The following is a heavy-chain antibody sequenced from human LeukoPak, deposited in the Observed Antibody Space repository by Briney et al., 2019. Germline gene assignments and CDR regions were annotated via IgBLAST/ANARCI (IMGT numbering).Heavy chain of an antibody. CDR1: AGSISGFF. CDR3: ARTYRYGSFPVYHYYMDV. V-gene: IGHV4-59*01. CDR2: ISYSGST. J-gene: IGHJ6*03. Sequence: PSETLSLTCTVSAGSISGFFWSWIRQPPGKGLEWIGYISYSGSTNYNPSLKSRVTISSDTSKNQVSLKLSSVTVADTAVYYCARTYRYGSFPVYHYYMDVWGKGTTVTVSS. D-gene: IGHD5-18*01.